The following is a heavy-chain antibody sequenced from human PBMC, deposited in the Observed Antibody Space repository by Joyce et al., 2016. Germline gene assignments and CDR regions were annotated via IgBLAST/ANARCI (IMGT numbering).Heavy chain of an antibody. J-gene: IGHJ5*02. CDR2: MNSDGSTT. CDR1: GFTFRKYW. CDR3: ARPVGPWGWFDP. Sequence: EVQLVQSGGGLVKPGGSLRLSCEVSGFTFRKYWMHWVRQAPGKGLVWVSNMNSDGSTTSYEDSVRGRFTISRDNAKDTLYLEMKSLRAEDTAVYYCARPVGPWGWFDPWGQGTLVTVSS. V-gene: IGHV3-74*01. D-gene: IGHD3-16*01.